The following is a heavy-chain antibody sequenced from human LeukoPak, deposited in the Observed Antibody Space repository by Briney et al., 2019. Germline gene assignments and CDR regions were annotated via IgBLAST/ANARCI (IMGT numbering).Heavy chain of an antibody. J-gene: IGHJ4*02. D-gene: IGHD3-22*01. V-gene: IGHV3-9*01. CDR3: AKDVQLSSNAYYNYFDY. CDR2: INWNSGGI. CDR1: GFIFDDYA. Sequence: GGSLRLSCVVSGFIFDDYAMHWVRQAPGKGLEWVSGINWNSGGIAYADSVKGRFTISRDNAKNSLYLQMNSLRIEDTALYYCAKDVQLSSNAYYNYFDYWGQGTLVTVSS.